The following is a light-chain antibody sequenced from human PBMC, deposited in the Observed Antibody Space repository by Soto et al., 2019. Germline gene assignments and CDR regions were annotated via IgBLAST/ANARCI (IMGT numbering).Light chain of an antibody. CDR1: SSDVGSYNL. J-gene: IGLJ3*02. V-gene: IGLV2-23*03. Sequence: QSALTQPASVSGSPGQSITISCTGTSSDVGSYNLVSWYQQHPGKAPKLMIYEGSKRPSGVSNRFSGSKSGNTASLTISGLQAEDEADYYCSSYVGSSTFGVFGGGTKVTVL. CDR3: SSYVGSSTFGV. CDR2: EGS.